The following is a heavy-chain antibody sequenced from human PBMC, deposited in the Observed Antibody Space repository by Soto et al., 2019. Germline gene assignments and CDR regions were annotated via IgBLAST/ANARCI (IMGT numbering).Heavy chain of an antibody. D-gene: IGHD6-6*01. CDR3: ARNGAARRGYYYYGMDV. J-gene: IGHJ6*02. CDR2: IDWDDDK. V-gene: IGHV2-70*01. CDR1: GFSLTPRGFF. Sequence: SGPTLRTPHQTPTLPSTFSGFSLTPRGFFLSWIRNPPGKALEWLALIDWDDDKYYSTSLKTRLTISKDTSKNQVVLTMTNMDPVDTATYYCARNGAARRGYYYYGMDVWGQGTTVTVSS.